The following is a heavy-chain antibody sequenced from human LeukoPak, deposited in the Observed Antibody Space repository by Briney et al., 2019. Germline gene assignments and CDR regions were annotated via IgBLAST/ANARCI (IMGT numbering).Heavy chain of an antibody. D-gene: IGHD6-19*01. J-gene: IGHJ4*02. CDR1: GFIFSSYA. V-gene: IGHV3-23*01. CDR3: ARGRRFSYSSGWAFDY. Sequence: GGSLRLSCAASGFIFSSYAMSWVRQAPGKGLEWVSGISGSGGSTHYADSVKGRFTISRDNSKNTLYLQMNSLRAEDTAVYYCARGRRFSYSSGWAFDYWGQGTLVTVSS. CDR2: ISGSGGST.